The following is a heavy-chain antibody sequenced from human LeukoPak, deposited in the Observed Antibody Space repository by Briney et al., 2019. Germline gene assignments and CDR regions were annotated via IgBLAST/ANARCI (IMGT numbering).Heavy chain of an antibody. V-gene: IGHV3-74*01. CDR1: GFTFSAYW. J-gene: IGHJ4*02. CDR2: INDDGRYT. D-gene: IGHD3-10*01. Sequence: GGSLRLSCAASGFTFSAYWMHWVRQVPGKGLVWVSRINDDGRYTVYADSVKGRFTISRDNSKNTLYLQMNSLRAEDTAVYYCARDRYGSPTRPFDYWGQGTLVTVSS. CDR3: ARDRYGSPTRPFDY.